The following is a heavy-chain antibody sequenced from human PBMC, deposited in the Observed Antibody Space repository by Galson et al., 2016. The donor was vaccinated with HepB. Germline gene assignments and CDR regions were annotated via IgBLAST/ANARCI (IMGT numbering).Heavy chain of an antibody. CDR2: ISGSGGST. V-gene: IGHV3-23*01. CDR3: AKDRIPTLTQEVASSGDS. J-gene: IGHJ4*02. CDR1: GFTFTSYA. D-gene: IGHD5-18*01. Sequence: SLRLSCAASGFTFTSYAMSWVRQAPGKGLEWVSGISGSGGSTFSADSVKGRFTISRDNTKNTLYLQMNSLIAEDTAVYYCAKDRIPTLTQEVASSGDSWGQGTLVTVSS.